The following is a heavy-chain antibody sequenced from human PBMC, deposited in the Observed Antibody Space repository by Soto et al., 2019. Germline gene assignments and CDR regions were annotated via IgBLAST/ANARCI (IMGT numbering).Heavy chain of an antibody. CDR2: IYYSGST. CDR1: GGSISSYY. D-gene: IGHD4-17*01. CDR3: ARLQDYGENFDY. J-gene: IGHJ4*02. V-gene: IGHV4-59*08. Sequence: SETLSLTCTVSGGSISSYYWSWIRQPPGKGLEWIGYIYYSGSTNYNPSLKSRVTISVDTSKNQFSLKLSSVTAADTAVYYCARLQDYGENFDYWGQGTLVTVSS.